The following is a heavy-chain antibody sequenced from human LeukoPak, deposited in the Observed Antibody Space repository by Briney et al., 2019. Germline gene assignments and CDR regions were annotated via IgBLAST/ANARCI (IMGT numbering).Heavy chain of an antibody. CDR3: ARVPGGYDSSGYPYYYYGLDV. CDR2: IIPIFGTT. CDR1: GGTFNTYA. D-gene: IGHD3-22*01. J-gene: IGHJ6*02. V-gene: IGHV1-69*13. Sequence: SVKVSCKASGGTFNTYATNWVRQAPGQGLEWMGGIIPIFGTTDYAQKFQGRVTITADESTGTAYMELSSLRSEDTAVYYCARVPGGYDSSGYPYYYYGLDVWGQGTTVTVSS.